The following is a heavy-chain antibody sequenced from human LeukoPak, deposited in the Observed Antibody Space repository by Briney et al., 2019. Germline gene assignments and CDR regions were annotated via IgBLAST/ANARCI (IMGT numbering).Heavy chain of an antibody. D-gene: IGHD1-1*01. V-gene: IGHV1-18*01. CDR3: ARDATGTHSLDY. J-gene: IGHJ4*02. CDR2: ISAYNGNT. Sequence: GASVKVSCKASGYTFTSYGISWVRQAPGQGLEWMGWISAYNGNTNYAQKFQGRVTITADESTSTAYMELSSLRSEDTAVYYCARDATGTHSLDYWGQGTLVTVSS. CDR1: GYTFTSYG.